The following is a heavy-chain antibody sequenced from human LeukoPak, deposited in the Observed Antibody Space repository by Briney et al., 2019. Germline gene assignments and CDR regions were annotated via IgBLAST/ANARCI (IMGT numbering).Heavy chain of an antibody. D-gene: IGHD2-21*02. CDR1: GFTFSTYA. Sequence: GGSLRLSCAASGFTFSTYAMTWVRQVPGKGPEWVSAISSSGADTHYADSVKGRFTISRDNSKNTLYPQMNSLRAEDTAVYYCSKRGSDSPSCFQHWGQGTLVTVSS. J-gene: IGHJ1*01. V-gene: IGHV3-23*01. CDR3: SKRGSDSPSCFQH. CDR2: ISSSGADT.